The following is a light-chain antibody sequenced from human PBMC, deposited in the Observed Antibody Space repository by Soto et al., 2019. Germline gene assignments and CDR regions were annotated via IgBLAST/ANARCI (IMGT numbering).Light chain of an antibody. Sequence: QSVLTQPPSVSEAPRQRVTISCSGSSSNIGNNAVNWYQQLPGKAPKLLIYYDDLLPSGVSDRFSGSKSGTPASLAISGLQSEDEADYYCAAWDDSLNGYLFGTGTKVTVL. J-gene: IGLJ1*01. CDR2: YDD. V-gene: IGLV1-36*01. CDR1: SSNIGNNA. CDR3: AAWDDSLNGYL.